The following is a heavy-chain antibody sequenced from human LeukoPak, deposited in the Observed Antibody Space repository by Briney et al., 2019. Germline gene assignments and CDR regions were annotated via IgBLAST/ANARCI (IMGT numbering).Heavy chain of an antibody. V-gene: IGHV4-59*01. J-gene: IGHJ6*02. Sequence: SETLSLTCTVSGGSISSYYWSWIRQPPGKGLECIGYIYYSGSTNYNPSLKSRVTISVDTSKNQFSLKLSSVTAADTAVYYCARSTWALEGYGMDVWGQGTTVTVSS. CDR2: IYYSGST. D-gene: IGHD1-26*01. CDR3: ARSTWALEGYGMDV. CDR1: GGSISSYY.